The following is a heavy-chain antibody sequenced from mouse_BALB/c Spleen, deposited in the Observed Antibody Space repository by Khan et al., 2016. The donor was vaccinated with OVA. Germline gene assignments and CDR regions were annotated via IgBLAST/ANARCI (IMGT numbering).Heavy chain of an antibody. CDR2: ISYSGST. J-gene: IGHJ2*01. D-gene: IGHD1-2*01. CDR1: GYSITSGYG. CDR3: ARTARIKY. V-gene: IGHV3-2*02. Sequence: EVQGVESGPGLVKPSQSLSLTCTVTGYSITSGYGWNWIRQFPGNKLEWMGYISYSGSTNYNPSLKSRISITRDTSKNQFFLQLNSVTTEDPATYYCARTARIKYWGQGTTLTVSS.